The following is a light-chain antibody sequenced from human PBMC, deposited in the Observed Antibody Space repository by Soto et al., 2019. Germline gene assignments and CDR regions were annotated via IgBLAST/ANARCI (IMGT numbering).Light chain of an antibody. Sequence: DIQMTQSPPSLSASVGDTITITCRASQSISTYLNWYQLKPGRAPRLLIYATSSLHGGVPSRFSGSGSGTDFSLTISSLQPEDFATYGCQETYSHPFALGPGTKVD. V-gene: IGKV1-39*01. J-gene: IGKJ3*01. CDR1: QSISTY. CDR3: QETYSHPFA. CDR2: ATS.